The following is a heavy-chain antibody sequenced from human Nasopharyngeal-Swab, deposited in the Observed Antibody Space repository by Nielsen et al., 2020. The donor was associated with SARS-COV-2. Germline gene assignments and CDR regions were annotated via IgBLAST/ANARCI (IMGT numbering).Heavy chain of an antibody. J-gene: IGHJ6*02. CDR1: GFTFSSYE. Sequence: GGSLRLSCAASGFTFSSYEMNWVRQAPGKGLEWVSYISSSGSTIYYADSVKGRFTISRDNAKNSLYLQMNSLRAADTAVYYCARDYGDYERMQYYYYYGMDVWGQGTTVTVSS. CDR3: ARDYGDYERMQYYYYYGMDV. V-gene: IGHV3-48*03. D-gene: IGHD4-17*01. CDR2: ISSSGSTI.